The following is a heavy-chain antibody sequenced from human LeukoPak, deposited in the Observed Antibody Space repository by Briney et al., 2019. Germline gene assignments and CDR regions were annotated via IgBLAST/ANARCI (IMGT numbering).Heavy chain of an antibody. V-gene: IGHV1-69*04. CDR2: IIPVLGTP. D-gene: IGHD2-15*01. CDR3: ARGGGTSPYAATYH. J-gene: IGHJ4*02. Sequence: SVKVSRKASGGTFSNFAFSWVRQAPGQGLEWMGRIIPVLGTPDYAQKFQGRVTITADKSTSTAYMEVNRLTSEDTAVYYCARGGGTSPYAATYHWGQGTLLRVSS. CDR1: GGTFSNFA.